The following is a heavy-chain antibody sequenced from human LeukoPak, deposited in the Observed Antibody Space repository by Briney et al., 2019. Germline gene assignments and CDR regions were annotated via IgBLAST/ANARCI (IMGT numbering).Heavy chain of an antibody. Sequence: GASVKVSCKASGYPFTSYYIHWVRQAPGQGLEWVGIINIPSGGSTSYGQKFQGRVTMTRDTSTSTVYMGLSSLRSEDTAVYYCTRELGGSYNDYWGQGTPVTVSS. D-gene: IGHD1-26*01. V-gene: IGHV1-46*01. CDR3: TRELGGSYNDY. J-gene: IGHJ4*02. CDR2: INIPSGGST. CDR1: GYPFTSYY.